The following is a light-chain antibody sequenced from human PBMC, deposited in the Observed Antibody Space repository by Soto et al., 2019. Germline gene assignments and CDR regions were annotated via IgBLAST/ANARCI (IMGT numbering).Light chain of an antibody. CDR3: QKYDTSPYD. Sequence: EGMLTQSPGTLSLSPGEGAILSCRSSQSVIRNYLAWYQKKPGQAPRLLIYGASSRATGIPDRFSGSGSGKCFPLTISRLEHEDVAVYYCQKYDTSPYDFGQGTKLEIK. V-gene: IGKV3-20*01. CDR1: QSVIRNY. J-gene: IGKJ2*01. CDR2: GAS.